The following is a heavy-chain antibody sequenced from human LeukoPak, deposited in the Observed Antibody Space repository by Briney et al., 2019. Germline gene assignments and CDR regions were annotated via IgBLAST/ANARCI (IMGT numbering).Heavy chain of an antibody. V-gene: IGHV4-61*02. D-gene: IGHD3-3*01. CDR1: GGSISSGSYY. J-gene: IGHJ3*02. Sequence: ASQTLSLTCTVSGGSISSGSYYWSWIRQPAGKGLEWIGRIYTSGSTNYNPSLKSRVTISVDTSKNQFSLKLSSVTAADTAVYYCAREDTIFGVAGAFDIWGQGTMVTVSS. CDR3: AREDTIFGVAGAFDI. CDR2: IYTSGST.